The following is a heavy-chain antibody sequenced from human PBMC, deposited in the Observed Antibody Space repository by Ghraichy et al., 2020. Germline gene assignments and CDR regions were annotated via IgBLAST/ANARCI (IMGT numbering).Heavy chain of an antibody. CDR2: ISSSGSTI. Sequence: LSLTYAASGFTFSDYYMSWIRQAPGKGLEWVSYISSSGSTIYYADSVKGRFTISRDNAKNSLYLQMNSLRAEDTAVYYCARGYCSSTSCYYGPENWFDPWGQGTLVTVSS. CDR1: GFTFSDYY. D-gene: IGHD2-2*01. J-gene: IGHJ5*02. CDR3: ARGYCSSTSCYYGPENWFDP. V-gene: IGHV3-11*01.